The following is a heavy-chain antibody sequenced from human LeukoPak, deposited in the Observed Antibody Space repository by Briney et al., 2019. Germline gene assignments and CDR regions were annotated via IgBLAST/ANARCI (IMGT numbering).Heavy chain of an antibody. CDR1: GLTFSNYW. Sequence: PGGSLRLSCAASGLTFSNYWMHWVRHAPGKGLVWVSRINSDGSSTRYADSVKGRFTISRDNAKNTLYLQMNSLRAEDTAVYYCARDRYYGMDVWGQGTTVTVSS. J-gene: IGHJ6*02. CDR2: INSDGSST. V-gene: IGHV3-74*01. CDR3: ARDRYYGMDV.